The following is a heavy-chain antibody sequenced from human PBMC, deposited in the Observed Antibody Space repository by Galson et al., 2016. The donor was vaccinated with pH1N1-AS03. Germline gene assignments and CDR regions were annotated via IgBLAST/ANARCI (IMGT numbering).Heavy chain of an antibody. V-gene: IGHV4-59*08. J-gene: IGHJ6*02. CDR2: LDHTGNT. CDR3: ARQGQWLVEHYYYGMDV. CDR1: GGSVSSYY. D-gene: IGHD6-19*01. Sequence: SETLSLTCTVSGGSVSSYYWSWIRQTPGKELEWIGNLDHTGNTEYSPSLKTRVSISVDTSKNQLSLRLKSVTAADTAVYYCARQGQWLVEHYYYGMDVWGHGTTVTVSS.